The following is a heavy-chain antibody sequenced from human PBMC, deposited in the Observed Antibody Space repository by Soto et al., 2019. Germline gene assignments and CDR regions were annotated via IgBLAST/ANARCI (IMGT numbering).Heavy chain of an antibody. CDR1: GFTFSSYS. Sequence: GGSLRLSCAASGFTFSSYSMNWVRQAPGKGLEWVSYISSSSSTIYYADSVKGRFTISRDNAKNSLYLQMNSLRDEDTAVYYCARDPDQRAYCGGDCYYSAGNYFDYWGQGTLVTVSS. CDR3: ARDPDQRAYCGGDCYYSAGNYFDY. D-gene: IGHD2-21*02. V-gene: IGHV3-48*02. J-gene: IGHJ4*02. CDR2: ISSSSSTI.